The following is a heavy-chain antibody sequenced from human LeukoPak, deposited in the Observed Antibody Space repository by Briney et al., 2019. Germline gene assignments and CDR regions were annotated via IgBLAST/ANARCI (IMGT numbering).Heavy chain of an antibody. Sequence: SETLSLTCTVSGGSISSYYWSWIRQPPGKGLEWIGCVYYSGSTNYNPSLKSRVTISVDTSKNQFSLKLSSVTAADTAVYYCARAHSDVLLWFGELFFDYWGQGTLVTVSS. CDR1: GGSISSYY. D-gene: IGHD3-10*01. V-gene: IGHV4-59*01. J-gene: IGHJ4*02. CDR3: ARAHSDVLLWFGELFFDY. CDR2: VYYSGST.